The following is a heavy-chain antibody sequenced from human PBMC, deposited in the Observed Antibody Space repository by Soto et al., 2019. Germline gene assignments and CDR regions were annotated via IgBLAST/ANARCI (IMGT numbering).Heavy chain of an antibody. J-gene: IGHJ6*03. CDR3: ARQSHSYYMDV. Sequence: PGGSLRLSCAASGFTFGDYAMHWVRQAPGKGLEWVSGISWNSTYIDYAASVKGRLTISRDNAKNSLYLQMNSLRVEDTAVYYCARQSHSYYMDVWGKGTTVTVSS. CDR2: ISWNSTYI. V-gene: IGHV3-9*01. CDR1: GFTFGDYA. D-gene: IGHD4-4*01.